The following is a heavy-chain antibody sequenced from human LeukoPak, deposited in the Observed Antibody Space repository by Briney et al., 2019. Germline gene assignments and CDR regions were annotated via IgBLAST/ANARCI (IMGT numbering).Heavy chain of an antibody. CDR1: GYTFTIYA. Sequence: ASVKVSCKASGYTFTIYAMHWVRQAPGQRLEWMGWINAGNGNTKYSQKFQGRVTITRDTSASTAYMELSSLRSEDTAVYYCARSEQWLVPGDYWGQGTLVTVSS. CDR2: INAGNGNT. D-gene: IGHD6-19*01. CDR3: ARSEQWLVPGDY. J-gene: IGHJ4*02. V-gene: IGHV1-3*01.